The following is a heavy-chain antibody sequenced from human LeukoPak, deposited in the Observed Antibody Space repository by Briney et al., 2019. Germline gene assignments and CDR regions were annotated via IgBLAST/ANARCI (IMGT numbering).Heavy chain of an antibody. CDR2: ISVSGAYI. Sequence: GGSLRLSCAASGFTFSSYAMTWVRQAPGKGLEWVSSISVSGAYIYYADSVKGRFTISRDNAKNSLYLQMNSLRAEDTAVYYCARDPDMGATTTLVYWGQGTLVTVSS. V-gene: IGHV3-21*01. J-gene: IGHJ4*02. CDR3: ARDPDMGATTTLVY. D-gene: IGHD1-26*01. CDR1: GFTFSSYA.